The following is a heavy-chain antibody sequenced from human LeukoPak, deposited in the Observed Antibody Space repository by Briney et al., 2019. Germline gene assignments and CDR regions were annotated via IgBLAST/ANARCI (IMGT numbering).Heavy chain of an antibody. CDR1: GGSISSYY. J-gene: IGHJ4*02. D-gene: IGHD1-7*01. Sequence: PSETLSLTCTVSGGSISSYYWSWIRQPPGKGLEWIGCVYHSGSTYYNPSLKSRVTISVDRSKNQFSLKLSSVTAADTAVYYCARANYPVTPFDYWGQGTLVTVSS. V-gene: IGHV4-59*12. CDR3: ARANYPVTPFDY. CDR2: VYHSGST.